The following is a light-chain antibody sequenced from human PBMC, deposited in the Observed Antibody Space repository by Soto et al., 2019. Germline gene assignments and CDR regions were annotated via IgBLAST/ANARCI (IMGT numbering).Light chain of an antibody. Sequence: DIQLTQSHSTLSGFLGDRVALTCLASQTISSWLAWYQQKPGKAPKLLIYKASTLKSGVPSRFSGSGSGTEFTLTISSLQPDDFATYYCQQYNSYSPWTFGQGTKVDI. CDR3: QQYNSYSPWT. J-gene: IGKJ1*01. V-gene: IGKV1-5*03. CDR2: KAS. CDR1: QTISSW.